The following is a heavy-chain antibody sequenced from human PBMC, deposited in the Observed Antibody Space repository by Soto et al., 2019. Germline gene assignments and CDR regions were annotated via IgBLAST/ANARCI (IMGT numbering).Heavy chain of an antibody. CDR1: GFTFSSYS. CDR3: ARAYMMAGSGG. D-gene: IGHD6-19*01. Sequence: LRLSCAASGFTFSSYSMNWVRQAPGKGLEWVSSISSSSSYIYYADSVKGRFTISRDNAKNSLYLQTNSLGAEDTAVYYCARAYMMAGSGGGGQGTLVTVSS. V-gene: IGHV3-21*01. J-gene: IGHJ4*02. CDR2: ISSSSSYI.